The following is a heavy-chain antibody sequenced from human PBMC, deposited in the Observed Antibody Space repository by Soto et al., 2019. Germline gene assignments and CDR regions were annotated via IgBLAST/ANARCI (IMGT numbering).Heavy chain of an antibody. CDR2: IIPIIGTA. J-gene: IGHJ1*01. D-gene: IGHD4-17*01. CDR1: GGTFSSYA. Sequence: QVQLVQSGAEVKKPGSSVKVSCKASGGTFSSYAISWVRQAPGQGLEWMGGIIPIIGTANYAQKFQGRVTITADESTSTVYMELSRLRSEDTAVYYCARDNHDYGDQGYFQHWGHGTLVTVSS. CDR3: ARDNHDYGDQGYFQH. V-gene: IGHV1-69*01.